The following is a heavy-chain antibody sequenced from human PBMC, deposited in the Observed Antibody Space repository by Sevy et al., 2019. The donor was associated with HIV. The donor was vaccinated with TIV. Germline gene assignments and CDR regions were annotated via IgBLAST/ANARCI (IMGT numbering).Heavy chain of an antibody. Sequence: ASVKVSCKASGYTFTRYGISWVRQAPGQGLEWMGWISGNNDYTNYAQKIQGRVTMTTDTSTSVAYMELRSLRSDDTAVYYCARDRNNYDSSGYPKGMDVWGQGTTGTVSS. V-gene: IGHV1-18*01. CDR1: GYTFTRYG. CDR2: ISGNNDYT. CDR3: ARDRNNYDSSGYPKGMDV. J-gene: IGHJ6*02. D-gene: IGHD3-22*01.